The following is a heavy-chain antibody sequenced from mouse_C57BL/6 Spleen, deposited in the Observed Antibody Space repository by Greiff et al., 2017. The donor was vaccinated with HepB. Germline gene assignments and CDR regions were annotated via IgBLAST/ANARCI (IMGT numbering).Heavy chain of an antibody. D-gene: IGHD1-1*02. J-gene: IGHJ2*01. CDR3: ARRRLRWWSFDY. Sequence: QVQLKQSGAELVKPGASVKMSCKASGYTFTTYPIEWMKQNHGKSLEWIGNFHPYNDDTKYNEKFKGKATLTVEKSSSTVYLELSRLTSDDSAVYYGARRRLRWWSFDYWGQGTTLTVSS. CDR2: FHPYNDDT. V-gene: IGHV1-47*01. CDR1: GYTFTTYP.